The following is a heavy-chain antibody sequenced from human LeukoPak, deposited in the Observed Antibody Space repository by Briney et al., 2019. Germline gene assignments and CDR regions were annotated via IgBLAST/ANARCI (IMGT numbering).Heavy chain of an antibody. CDR2: IYSDGRP. Sequence: GGPLNLSFAPSGATAITNYMTGSPRPPGKGLNGVSEIYSDGRPYYATSVKGRFSISRDNYKKTVYLQMNSLRAEDTAVYYCARELREYGVFAIWGQGTMVTVSS. CDR3: ARELREYGVFAI. CDR1: GATAITNY. D-gene: IGHD3-10*01. V-gene: IGHV3-53*01. J-gene: IGHJ3*02.